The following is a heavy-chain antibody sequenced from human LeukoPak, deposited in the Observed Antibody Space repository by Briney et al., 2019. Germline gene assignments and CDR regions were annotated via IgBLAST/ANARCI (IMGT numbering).Heavy chain of an antibody. D-gene: IGHD6-13*01. CDR1: GFTFSSYG. CDR2: ISGSGGST. Sequence: GGTLRLSCAASGFTFSSYGMSWVRQAPGKGLEWVSAISGSGGSTYYADSVKGRFTISRDNSKNTLYLQMNSLRAEDTAVYYCAKLRWGQQLQPFDYWGQGTLVTVSS. CDR3: AKLRWGQQLQPFDY. V-gene: IGHV3-23*01. J-gene: IGHJ4*02.